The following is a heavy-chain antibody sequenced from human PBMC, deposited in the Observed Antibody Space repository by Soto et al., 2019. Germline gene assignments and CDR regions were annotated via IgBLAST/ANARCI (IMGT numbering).Heavy chain of an antibody. V-gene: IGHV3-7*01. Sequence: EVQLVESGGGLVQPRGSLRLSCAASGFSFSSFWMNWVRRAPGKGLEWVAIIKKDGSEKLYVDSVKGRFTISRDNARNSLYLEMNSLRAEDTAVYYCVAGSGWLPDFWGQGTLVTVSS. J-gene: IGHJ4*02. CDR3: VAGSGWLPDF. CDR2: IKKDGSEK. D-gene: IGHD6-19*01. CDR1: GFSFSSFW.